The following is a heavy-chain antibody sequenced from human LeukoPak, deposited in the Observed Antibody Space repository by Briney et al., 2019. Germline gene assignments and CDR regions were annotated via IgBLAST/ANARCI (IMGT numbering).Heavy chain of an antibody. V-gene: IGHV4-59*12. D-gene: IGHD6-19*01. Sequence: SETLSLTCTVSGGSISSYYWSWIRQPPGKGLEWIGYIYYSGSTNYNSSLRSRVTLSVDTSKNQFSLKLNSVTAADTAVYYCVREREKQWLFWGQGTLVPVSS. CDR2: IYYSGST. CDR3: VREREKQWLF. J-gene: IGHJ4*02. CDR1: GGSISSYY.